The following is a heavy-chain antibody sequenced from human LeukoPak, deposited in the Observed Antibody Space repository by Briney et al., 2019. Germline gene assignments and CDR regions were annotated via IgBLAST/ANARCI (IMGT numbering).Heavy chain of an antibody. CDR1: GFTFDDYA. V-gene: IGHV3-9*01. J-gene: IGHJ3*02. CDR3: AKDNRGYFHDGSGPEVGAFDI. Sequence: GGSLRLSCAASGFTFDDYAMHWVRQAPGKGLEWVSGITWNSGNIGYADSVKGRFTISRDSAKNSLYLQMNSLKPEDTALYYCAKDNRGYFHDGSGPEVGAFDIWGQGTIVTVSS. D-gene: IGHD3-22*01. CDR2: ITWNSGNI.